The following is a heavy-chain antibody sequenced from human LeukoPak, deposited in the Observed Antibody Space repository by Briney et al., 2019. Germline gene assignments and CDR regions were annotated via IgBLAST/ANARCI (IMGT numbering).Heavy chain of an antibody. CDR3: ARAPYSHYEWHNWFDH. Sequence: PGRSLRLSCAASGFTFSSYAMHWVRQAPGKGLEWVAVISYDGSNKYYADSVKGRLTISRDNSKNTLYLQMNSPRAEDTAVYYCARAPYSHYEWHNWFDHWDQGTLVTVSS. CDR2: ISYDGSNK. J-gene: IGHJ5*02. V-gene: IGHV3-30*04. D-gene: IGHD4-11*01. CDR1: GFTFSSYA.